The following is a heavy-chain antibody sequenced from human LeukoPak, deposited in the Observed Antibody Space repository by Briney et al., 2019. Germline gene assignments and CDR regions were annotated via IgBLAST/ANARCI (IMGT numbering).Heavy chain of an antibody. CDR3: AGGWFGELLGGY. J-gene: IGHJ4*02. Sequence: SETLSLTCTVSGGSISSYYWSWIRQPPGKGLEWIGYIYYSGSTNYNPSLKSRVTISVDTSKNQSSLKLSSVTAADTAVYYCAGGWFGELLGGYWGQGTLVTVSS. D-gene: IGHD3-10*01. V-gene: IGHV4-59*01. CDR2: IYYSGST. CDR1: GGSISSYY.